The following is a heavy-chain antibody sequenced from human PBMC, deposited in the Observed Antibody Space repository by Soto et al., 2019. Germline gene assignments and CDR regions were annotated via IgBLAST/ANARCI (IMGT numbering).Heavy chain of an antibody. J-gene: IGHJ4*02. V-gene: IGHV3-23*01. CDR1: GFTFSSYS. CDR2: ISGRDDST. Sequence: EVQLSESGGGLVQPGGSLRLSCAASGFTFSSYSMGWVRQAPGKGLEWVSAISGRDDSTYHADSVRGRFTISRDNSKNTLYLQMSSLRAEDTAIYYCAKRARSYAGEFDNWGQGTLVTVSS. CDR3: AKRARSYAGEFDN. D-gene: IGHD2-21*01.